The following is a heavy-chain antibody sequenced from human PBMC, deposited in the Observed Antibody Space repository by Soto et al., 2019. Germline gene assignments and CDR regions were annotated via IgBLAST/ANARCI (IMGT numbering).Heavy chain of an antibody. CDR2: IDPYETGI. Sequence: GSLSLICAASGLALSSYWTLWVRQAPGKGLVWVSRIDPYETGINYADSVKGRFTISRDNAKNTLYRQMNSLRAEDTDVYYCTSDTFRGRESWGQGTLVTVSS. V-gene: IGHV3-74*01. CDR1: GLALSSYW. CDR3: TSDTFRGRES. D-gene: IGHD2-15*01. J-gene: IGHJ5*02.